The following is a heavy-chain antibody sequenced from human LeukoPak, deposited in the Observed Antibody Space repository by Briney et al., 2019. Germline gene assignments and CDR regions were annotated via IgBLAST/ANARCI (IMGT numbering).Heavy chain of an antibody. D-gene: IGHD6-13*01. CDR3: AKDRGGIAAAGTTRYFDY. Sequence: GGSQRLSCAASGFTFSSYAMSWVRQAPGKGLEWVSAISGSGGSTYYADSVKGRFTISRDNSKNTLYLQMNSLRAEDTAVFYCAKDRGGIAAAGTTRYFDYWGQGTLVTVSS. CDR1: GFTFSSYA. V-gene: IGHV3-23*01. CDR2: ISGSGGST. J-gene: IGHJ4*02.